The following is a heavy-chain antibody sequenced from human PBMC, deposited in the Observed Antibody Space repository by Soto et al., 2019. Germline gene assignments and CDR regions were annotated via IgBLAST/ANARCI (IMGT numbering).Heavy chain of an antibody. CDR2: ISSSSSYT. Sequence: GGSLRLSCAASGLTFRSNGMHWVRQAPGKGLEWVSYISSSSSYTNYADSVKGRFTISRDNAKNSLYLQMNSLRAEDTAVYYCARRRSIAVAGSRYYYYGMDVWGQGTTVTVSS. CDR3: ARRRSIAVAGSRYYYYGMDV. J-gene: IGHJ6*02. CDR1: GLTFRSNG. D-gene: IGHD6-19*01. V-gene: IGHV3-21*05.